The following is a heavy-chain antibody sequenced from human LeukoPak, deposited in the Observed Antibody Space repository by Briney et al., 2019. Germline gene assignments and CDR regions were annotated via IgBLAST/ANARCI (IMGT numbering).Heavy chain of an antibody. CDR1: GYTFTGYY. Sequence: ASVNVSCKASGYTFTGYYLHWVRQAPGQGLEWVGWINPDSAGTNYAQKFQGRVIMTRDTSISTVYMELWRLRSDDRAVYYCARVSGRGYSYGSFDDWGQGTLVTVSS. V-gene: IGHV1-2*02. CDR2: INPDSAGT. D-gene: IGHD5-18*01. CDR3: ARVSGRGYSYGSFDD. J-gene: IGHJ4*02.